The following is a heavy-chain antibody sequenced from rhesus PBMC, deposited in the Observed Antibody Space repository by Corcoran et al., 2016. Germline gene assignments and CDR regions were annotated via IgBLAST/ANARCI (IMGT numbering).Heavy chain of an antibody. CDR3: ARVSRGSWYYFDY. V-gene: IGHV4S11*01. Sequence: QVQLQESGPGLVKPSETLSLTCAVSGGPFSAYYWGWIRQPPGKGLEWIGYISGSRMSTADNPSLKSRVTLSVDTSKNQLALKLSAVTAAGTAVYYGARVSRGSWYYFDYWGQGVLVTVSS. CDR2: ISGSRMST. J-gene: IGHJ4*01. D-gene: IGHD6-25*01. CDR1: GGPFSAYY.